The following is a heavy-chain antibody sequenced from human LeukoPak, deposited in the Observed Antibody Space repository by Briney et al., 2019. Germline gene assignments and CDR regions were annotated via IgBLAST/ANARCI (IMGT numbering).Heavy chain of an antibody. CDR1: GGSTSSYY. CDR3: ARGATVGATPAFDY. D-gene: IGHD1-26*01. Sequence: SETLSLTCTVSGGSTSSYYWSWIRQPPGKGLEWIGYIYYSGSTNYNPSLKSRVTISVDRSKNQFSLKLSSVTAADTAVYYCARGATVGATPAFDYWGQGTLVTVSS. V-gene: IGHV4-59*12. J-gene: IGHJ4*02. CDR2: IYYSGST.